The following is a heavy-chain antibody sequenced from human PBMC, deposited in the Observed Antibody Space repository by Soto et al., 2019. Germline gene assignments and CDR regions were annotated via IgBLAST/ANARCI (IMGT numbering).Heavy chain of an antibody. J-gene: IGHJ4*02. CDR1: GFTFSSYT. CDR3: AKKVNSGPGSQYFDY. V-gene: IGHV3-23*01. Sequence: GGSLRLSCADSGFTFSSYTMSWVRQAPGKGLEWVSGFRTSGDGGTTYYADSVKGRFTISRDNSKNMLFLQMNSLRAEDTAIYYCAKKVNSGPGSQYFDYWGQGTLVTVSS. D-gene: IGHD3-10*01. CDR2: FRTSGDGGTT.